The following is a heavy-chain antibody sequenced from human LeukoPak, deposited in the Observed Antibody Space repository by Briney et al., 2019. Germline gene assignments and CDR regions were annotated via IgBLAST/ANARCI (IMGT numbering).Heavy chain of an antibody. CDR2: TSAYSGHT. V-gene: IGHV1-18*01. CDR3: ARASGSGSYHGY. Sequence: ASVKVSCKASGYTFASYGISWVRQAPGQGLKRMGWTSAYSGHTNYAQKFQGRVTMTTDTSTSTAYMELRSLRSDDTAVYYCARASGSGSYHGYWGQGTLVTVSS. J-gene: IGHJ4*02. D-gene: IGHD3-10*01. CDR1: GYTFASYG.